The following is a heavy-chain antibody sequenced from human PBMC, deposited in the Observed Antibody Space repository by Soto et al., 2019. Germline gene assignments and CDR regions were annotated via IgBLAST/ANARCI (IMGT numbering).Heavy chain of an antibody. J-gene: IGHJ4*02. Sequence: SETLSLTCSVSVVPISSSSHYLAWIRQAPGQGLEWIGSGYQSGNTYYNPSLRNRVAVSVDTSTNQISLRLKSVTAADTGVYFCARNALQNEFELWGQGATVTVSS. D-gene: IGHD2-8*01. CDR3: ARNALQNEFEL. CDR1: VVPISSSSHY. V-gene: IGHV4-39*01. CDR2: GYQSGNT.